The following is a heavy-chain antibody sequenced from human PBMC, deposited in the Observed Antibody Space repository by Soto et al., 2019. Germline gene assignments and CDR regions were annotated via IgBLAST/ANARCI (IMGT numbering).Heavy chain of an antibody. CDR1: GFTFSSYA. CDR3: AKGPLSSGYDWVFEFYMDV. J-gene: IGHJ6*04. D-gene: IGHD5-12*01. CDR2: ISGSGGST. V-gene: IGHV3-23*01. Sequence: PGGSLRLSCAASGFTFSSYAMSWVRQAPGKGLEWVSAISGSGGSTYYADSVKGRFTISRDNSKNTLYLQMNSLRAEDTAVYYCAKGPLSSGYDWVFEFYMDVWGKGTTVTVSS.